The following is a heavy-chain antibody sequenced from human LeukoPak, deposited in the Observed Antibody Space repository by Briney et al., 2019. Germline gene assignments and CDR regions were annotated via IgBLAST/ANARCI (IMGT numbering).Heavy chain of an antibody. Sequence: PSETLSLTCTVSGGSISSYYWSWIRQPPGKGLEWIGYIYYSGSTNYNPSLKSRVTISVDTSKNQFSLKLSAVTAADTAVYYCARDLAGDGDYWGQGTLVTVSS. J-gene: IGHJ4*02. V-gene: IGHV4-59*01. CDR3: ARDLAGDGDY. CDR1: GGSISSYY. CDR2: IYYSGST. D-gene: IGHD7-27*01.